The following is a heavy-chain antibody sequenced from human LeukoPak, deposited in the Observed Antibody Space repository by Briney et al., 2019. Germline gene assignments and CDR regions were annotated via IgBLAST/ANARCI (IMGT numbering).Heavy chain of an antibody. D-gene: IGHD3-9*01. V-gene: IGHV1-24*01. CDR1: GYTLTESS. CDR3: ATGTYYDILTGYREPQLDY. Sequence: GASVKVSCKVSGYTLTESSMHWVRQAPGKGLEWMGGFDPEDGETIYAQKFQGRVTMTEDTSTDTAYMELSSLRSEDTAVYYCATGTYYDILTGYREPQLDYWGQGTLVTVSS. CDR2: FDPEDGET. J-gene: IGHJ4*02.